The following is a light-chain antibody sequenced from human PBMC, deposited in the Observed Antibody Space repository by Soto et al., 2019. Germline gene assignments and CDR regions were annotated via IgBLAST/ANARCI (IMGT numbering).Light chain of an antibody. Sequence: QSALTQPASVSGSPGQSITISCTGTSSDVGGYNYVSWYQQHPGKAPKLMISDVSKRPSGVSYRFSGSKSGNTASLTISGLQAEDEADYYCASYTSSSTYVFGSGTKLTVL. CDR3: ASYTSSSTYV. J-gene: IGLJ1*01. V-gene: IGLV2-14*03. CDR1: SSDVGGYNY. CDR2: DVS.